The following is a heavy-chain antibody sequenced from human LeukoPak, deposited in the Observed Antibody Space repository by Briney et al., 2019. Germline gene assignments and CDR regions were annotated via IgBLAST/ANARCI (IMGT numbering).Heavy chain of an antibody. V-gene: IGHV4-61*01. CDR2: IYYSGST. D-gene: IGHD3-22*01. CDR3: ARVGVNYYDSSGYYLGWYFDL. J-gene: IGHJ2*01. Sequence: SQTLSLTCTVSGGSISSDNSYWSWIRQSPGKGLEWIGYIYYSGSTNYNPSLKSRVTISVDTSKNQFSLKLSSVTAADTAVYYCARVGVNYYDSSGYYLGWYFDLWGRGTLITVSS. CDR1: GGSISSDNSY.